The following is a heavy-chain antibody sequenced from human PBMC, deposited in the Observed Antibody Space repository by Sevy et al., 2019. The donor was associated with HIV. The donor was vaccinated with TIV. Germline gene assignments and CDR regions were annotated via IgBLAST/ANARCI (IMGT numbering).Heavy chain of an antibody. CDR1: GYTFTSYG. CDR3: AGSKGSSSWANWFDP. D-gene: IGHD6-13*01. J-gene: IGHJ5*02. CDR2: ISAYNGNT. V-gene: IGHV1-18*04. Sequence: ASVKVSCKASGYTFTSYGISWVRQAPGQGLEWMGWISAYNGNTNYAQKLQGRVTMTTDTSTSTAYMELRSLRSDDTAVYYCAGSKGSSSWANWFDPWGQGTLVTVSS.